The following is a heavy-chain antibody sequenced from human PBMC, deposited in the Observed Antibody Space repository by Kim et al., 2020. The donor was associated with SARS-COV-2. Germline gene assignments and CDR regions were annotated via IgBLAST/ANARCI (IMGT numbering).Heavy chain of an antibody. CDR2: IYYSGST. D-gene: IGHD6-19*01. V-gene: IGHV4-31*03. J-gene: IGHJ4*02. CDR3: ARDRAGYSSGWLDY. Sequence: SETLSLTCTVSGGSISSGGYYWSWIRQHPGKGLEWIGYIYYSGSTYYNPSLKSRVTISVDTSKNQFSLKLSSVTAADTAVYYCARDRAGYSSGWLDYWGQGTLVTVSS. CDR1: GGSISSGGYY.